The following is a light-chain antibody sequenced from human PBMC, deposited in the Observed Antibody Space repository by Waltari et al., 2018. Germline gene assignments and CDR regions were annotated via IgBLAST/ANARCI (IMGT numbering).Light chain of an antibody. J-gene: IGKJ1*01. V-gene: IGKV4-1*01. CDR3: QQYYSTPWT. CDR2: WAS. Sequence: DIVMTQSPDSLAVSLGERATINCKSSRSVLYSSNNKNYLAWYQQKPGQPPKLSIYWASTREFGVPDRFSGSGSGTDFTLTISSLQAEDVAVYYCQQYYSTPWTFGRGTKVEIK. CDR1: RSVLYSSNNKNY.